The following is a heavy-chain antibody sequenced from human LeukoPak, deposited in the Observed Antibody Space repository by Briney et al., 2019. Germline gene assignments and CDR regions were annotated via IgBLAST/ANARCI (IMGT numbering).Heavy chain of an antibody. CDR2: IYHSGST. D-gene: IGHD3-9*01. V-gene: IGHV4-59*12. J-gene: IGHJ3*02. CDR3: ARSPIYDILTGPSAFDI. CDR1: GGSISSYY. Sequence: PSETLSLTCTVSGGSISSYYLSWIRQPPGKGLEWIGEIYHSGSTNYNPSLKSRVTISVDKSKNQFSLKLSSVTAADTAVYYCARSPIYDILTGPSAFDIWGQGTMVTVSS.